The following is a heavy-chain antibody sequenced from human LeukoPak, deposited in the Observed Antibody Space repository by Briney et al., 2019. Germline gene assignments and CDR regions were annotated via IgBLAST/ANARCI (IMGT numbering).Heavy chain of an antibody. CDR3: ARLYDILTGYPYYFDY. V-gene: IGHV4-31*03. CDR2: IFYTGST. Sequence: SETLSLTCTVSGGSINSGDYYWSWIRQHPGKGLEWIGYIFYTGSTYYNPSLKSRVSISVDTSRNQFSLKLSSVTAADTAVYYCARLYDILTGYPYYFDYWGQGTPVTVSS. D-gene: IGHD3-9*01. CDR1: GGSINSGDYY. J-gene: IGHJ4*02.